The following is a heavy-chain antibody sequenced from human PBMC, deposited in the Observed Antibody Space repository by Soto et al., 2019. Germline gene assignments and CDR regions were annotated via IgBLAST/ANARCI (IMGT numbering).Heavy chain of an antibody. Sequence: SETLSLTCTVSGGSISSGGYYWSWIRQHPGKGLEWIGYIYYSGSTYYNPSLKSRVTISVDTSKSQISLKLTSMTTADTAVYYCASSGIVGREVNTWFDPWGQGTLVTVSS. J-gene: IGHJ5*02. CDR1: GGSISSGGYY. CDR3: ASSGIVGREVNTWFDP. D-gene: IGHD3-22*01. V-gene: IGHV4-31*03. CDR2: IYYSGST.